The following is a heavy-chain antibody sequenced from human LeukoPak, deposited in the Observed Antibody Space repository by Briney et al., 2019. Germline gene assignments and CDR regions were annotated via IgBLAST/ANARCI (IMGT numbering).Heavy chain of an antibody. D-gene: IGHD6-6*01. J-gene: IGHJ4*02. V-gene: IGHV3-7*04. Sequence: GGSLRLSCVASGFTFSNYWMSWVRQSPGKGLEWVANIKQDGSEKYYVDSVKGRFTISRDNAKNSLFLQMNNLRGEDTAIYYCAGDISSSGGLEYWGQGTLVTVSS. CDR1: GFTFSNYW. CDR3: AGDISSSGGLEY. CDR2: IKQDGSEK.